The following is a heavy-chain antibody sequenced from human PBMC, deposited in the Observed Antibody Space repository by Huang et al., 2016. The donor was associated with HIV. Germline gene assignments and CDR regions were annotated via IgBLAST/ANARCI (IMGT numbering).Heavy chain of an antibody. CDR1: GQTLTELS. V-gene: IGHV1-24*01. Sequence: QVQLVQSGAEVKKPGASVKVSCKVSGQTLTELSIHWVRQAPGKGLEWMGGFAPEHGETIYTQNFQGRVTMTEDTSTDTAYMELHSLRPEDTAVYYCAAGYDTYYDIWGQGTMVIASS. D-gene: IGHD2-21*01. CDR2: FAPEHGET. CDR3: AAGYDTYYDI. J-gene: IGHJ3*02.